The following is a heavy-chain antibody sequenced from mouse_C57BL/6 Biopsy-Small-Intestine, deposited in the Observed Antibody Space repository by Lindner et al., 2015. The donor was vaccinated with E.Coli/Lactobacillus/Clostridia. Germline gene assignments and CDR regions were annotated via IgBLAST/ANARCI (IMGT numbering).Heavy chain of an antibody. CDR3: RASNGLVANLNTNNWFAP. CDR1: DTFSDYYM. D-gene: IGHD4-1*02. J-gene: IGHJ3*01. CDR2: NPSSGDTN. V-gene: IGHV1-83*01. Sequence: SVKVSCKASGDTFSDYYMHWVRQAPGQGLEWMGRINPSSGDTNYAQKFKGRVTMTTDTSIGAAYMELSSLRSDDTAVYYCARASNGLVANLNTNNWFAPWGQGTLVTVSA.